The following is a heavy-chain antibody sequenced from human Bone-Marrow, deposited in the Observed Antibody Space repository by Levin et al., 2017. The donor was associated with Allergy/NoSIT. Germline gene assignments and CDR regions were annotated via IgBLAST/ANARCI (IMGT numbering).Heavy chain of an antibody. CDR3: AREAVLAGRSDFYYGMDV. V-gene: IGHV1-2*02. Sequence: ASVKVSCKTSGYSFTGYYIHWVRQAPGLGLEWMGYINPGNGDTKLSQKFQGRVTLTTDTSITTAYMDLRRLRSDDTAIYYCAREAVLAGRSDFYYGMDVWGHGTTVTVAS. CDR2: INPGNGDT. D-gene: IGHD6-6*01. J-gene: IGHJ6*02. CDR1: GYSFTGYY.